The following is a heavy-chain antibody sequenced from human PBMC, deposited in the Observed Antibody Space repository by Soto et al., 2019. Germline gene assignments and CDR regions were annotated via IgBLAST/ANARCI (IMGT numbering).Heavy chain of an antibody. CDR2: ISGSGDRT. CDR3: AKGGSSWSHSDQ. V-gene: IGHV3-23*01. CDR1: GFTFSSYA. D-gene: IGHD6-13*01. J-gene: IGHJ4*02. Sequence: EVQLLESGGGLVQPGGSLRLSCAASGFTFSSYAMNWVRQTPGKGLEWVSAISGSGDRTYYADSVKGRFTISRDNSKNTVFLQMNSLRAGDTATYRCAKGGSSWSHSDQWGQGTLVTVSS.